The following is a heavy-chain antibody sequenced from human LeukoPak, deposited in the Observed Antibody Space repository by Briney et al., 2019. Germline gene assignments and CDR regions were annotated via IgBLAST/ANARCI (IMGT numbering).Heavy chain of an antibody. CDR2: IIPILGIA. J-gene: IGHJ4*02. Sequence: SVKVSCKASGGTFTSYTISWVRQAPGQGLEWMGRIIPILGIANYAQKFQGRVTITADKSTSTAYMELSSLRSEDTAVYYCARVPPCTNGVCYEGYWGQGTLVTVSS. CDR3: ARVPPCTNGVCYEGY. CDR1: GGTFTSYT. D-gene: IGHD2-8*01. V-gene: IGHV1-69*02.